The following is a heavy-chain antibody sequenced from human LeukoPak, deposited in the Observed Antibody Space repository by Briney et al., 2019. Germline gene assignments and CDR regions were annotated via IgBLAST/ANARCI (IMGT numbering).Heavy chain of an antibody. Sequence: PAETLSLTCAVSGVSISSTNWCSGVRQPPGEVLGWVGEIYRSGTNNYKPSLKSRVTISLDKSRNHLSLKLTCVTAADSAVYYCASRSPYGTGWSSYFDYWGQGALVTVSS. D-gene: IGHD2-8*02. CDR3: ASRSPYGTGWSSYFDY. CDR2: IYRSGTN. V-gene: IGHV4-4*02. J-gene: IGHJ4*02. CDR1: GVSISSTNW.